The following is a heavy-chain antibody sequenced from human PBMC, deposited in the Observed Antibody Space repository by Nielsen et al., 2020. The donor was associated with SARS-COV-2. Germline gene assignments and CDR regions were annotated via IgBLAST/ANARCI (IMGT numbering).Heavy chain of an antibody. J-gene: IGHJ4*02. D-gene: IGHD7-27*01. CDR1: GYTFTSYY. CDR2: INPSGGST. V-gene: IGHV1-46*01. CDR3: ARFLTGEYFDY. Sequence: ASVKVSCKASGYTFTSYYMHWVRQAPGQGLEWMGIINPSGGSTSYAQKFQGRVTMTRDTSTSTVCMELSSLRSEDTAVYYCARFLTGEYFDYWGQGTLVTVSS.